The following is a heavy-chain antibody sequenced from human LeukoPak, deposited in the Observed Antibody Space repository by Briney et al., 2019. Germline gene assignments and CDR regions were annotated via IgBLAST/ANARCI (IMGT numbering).Heavy chain of an antibody. CDR2: INSDGSTT. V-gene: IGHV3-74*01. D-gene: IGHD2-15*01. Sequence: PGGSLRLSCAASGFTLSNDWTHWVRQAPGKGLVWLSRINSDGSTTAYADSVKGRFTISRDNAKNTLYLQMNSLGAEDTAVYYCARGGGMSCYDWGQGTLVTVSS. CDR1: GFTLSNDW. J-gene: IGHJ4*02. CDR3: ARGGGMSCYD.